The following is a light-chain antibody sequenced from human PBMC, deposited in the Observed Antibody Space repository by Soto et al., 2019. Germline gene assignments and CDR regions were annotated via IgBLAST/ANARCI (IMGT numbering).Light chain of an antibody. CDR1: QSLFYSSNNGNY. CDR3: QQYYSTPRT. J-gene: IGKJ1*01. CDR2: WAS. Sequence: DIVMTQSPDSLGVSLGERATINCKSSQSLFYSSNNGNYLAWYQQKPGQPPKLLIYWASTRESGVPDRFSGSGSGTDFTLTISSLQAEDVAVYYCQQYYSTPRTFGQGTKVEIK. V-gene: IGKV4-1*01.